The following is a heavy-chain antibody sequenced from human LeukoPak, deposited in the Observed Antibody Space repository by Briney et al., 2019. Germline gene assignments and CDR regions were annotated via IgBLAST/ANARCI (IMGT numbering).Heavy chain of an antibody. J-gene: IGHJ3*02. CDR2: TKSKAKSYAT. V-gene: IGHV3-72*01. CDR3: ARDGGEGGKSAFDI. CDR1: GFTFSDQY. Sequence: GGSLRLSCAASGFTFSDQYIDWVRQAPGKGLEWVGRTKSKAKSYATEYAASVRGRFNNSRDDSKNLVYLQMNSLTTEDTAVYYCARDGGEGGKSAFDIWGQGTMVTVSS. D-gene: IGHD3-16*01.